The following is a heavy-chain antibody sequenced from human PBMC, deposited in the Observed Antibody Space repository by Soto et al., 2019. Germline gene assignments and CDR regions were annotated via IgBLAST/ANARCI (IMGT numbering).Heavy chain of an antibody. D-gene: IGHD6-13*01. CDR2: ISAYNGNT. J-gene: IGHJ4*02. CDR1: GYTFTSYG. V-gene: IGHV1-18*01. CDR3: ARAKKMYSSSWYVWSY. Sequence: ASVKVSCTASGYTFTSYGISWVRQAPGQGLEWMGWISAYNGNTNYAQKLQGRVTMTADTSTSTAYMELSSLRSEDTAVYYCARAKKMYSSSWYVWSYWGQGTLVTVSS.